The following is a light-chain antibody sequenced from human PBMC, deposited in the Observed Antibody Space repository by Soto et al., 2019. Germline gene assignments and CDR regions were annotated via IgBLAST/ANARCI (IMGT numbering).Light chain of an antibody. V-gene: IGKV3-15*01. CDR2: GAS. CDR1: HSVASN. Sequence: EIVMTQSPASLSVSPGDGATLSCRASHSVASNVAWYQQKPGQGPRLLIHGASTRAVGVPARFSGSGSGTDFTLTINSLQSDDFAVYYCQQYHNWPPQYTFGQGTKLQIK. J-gene: IGKJ2*01. CDR3: QQYHNWPPQYT.